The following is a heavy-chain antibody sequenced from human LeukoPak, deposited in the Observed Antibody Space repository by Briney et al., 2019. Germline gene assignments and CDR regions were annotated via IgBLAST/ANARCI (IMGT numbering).Heavy chain of an antibody. Sequence: SETLSLTCTVSGGSISSNNYYWAWIRQPPGKGLEWIGYIYYSGSTNYNPSLKSRVTISVDTSKNQFSLKLSSVTAADTAVYYCARVGYSGSSAYYYYYYMDVWGKGTTVTISS. D-gene: IGHD3-10*01. V-gene: IGHV4-61*05. CDR2: IYYSGST. CDR3: ARVGYSGSSAYYYYYYMDV. J-gene: IGHJ6*03. CDR1: GGSISSNNYY.